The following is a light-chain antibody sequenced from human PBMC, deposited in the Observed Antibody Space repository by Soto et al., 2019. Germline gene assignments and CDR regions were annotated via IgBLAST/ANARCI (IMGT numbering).Light chain of an antibody. CDR1: SSDFGGYNY. J-gene: IGLJ1*01. V-gene: IGLV2-11*01. CDR2: DVS. CDR3: CSYAGSYTFYV. Sequence: QSALTQPRSVYGSPGQSVTLSCTATSSDFGGYNYVSWYQQHPGKAPKRMIYDVSKRPSGVPDRFSGSKSGNTASLTISGLQAEDEADYYCCSYAGSYTFYVFGTGTKVTVL.